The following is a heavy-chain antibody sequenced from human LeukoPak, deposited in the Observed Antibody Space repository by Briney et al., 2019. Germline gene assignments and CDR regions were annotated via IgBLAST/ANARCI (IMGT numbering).Heavy chain of an antibody. CDR3: AKEGADYLAEGPYYYYYMDV. J-gene: IGHJ6*03. CDR1: GFTFSSYE. D-gene: IGHD4-11*01. CDR2: ISSSGSTI. Sequence: GGSLRLSCAASGFTFSSYEMNWVRQAPGKGLEWVSYISSSGSTIYYADSVKGRFTISRDNAKNSLYLQMNSLRAEDTAVYYCAKEGADYLAEGPYYYYYMDVWGEGTTVTISS. V-gene: IGHV3-48*03.